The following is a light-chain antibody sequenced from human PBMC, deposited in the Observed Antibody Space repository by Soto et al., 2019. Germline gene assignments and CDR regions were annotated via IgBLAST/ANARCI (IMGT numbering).Light chain of an antibody. CDR3: QQFGGSPPIT. J-gene: IGKJ5*01. CDR1: QSVISRY. Sequence: EIVLTQSPGTLSLSPGERATLSCRASQSVISRYLAWYQQKPGQAPRLLIYGASSRATGIPDRFSGSGSGTDFTLTISRLETEDFAVYYCQQFGGSPPITFGQGTRLEIK. CDR2: GAS. V-gene: IGKV3-20*01.